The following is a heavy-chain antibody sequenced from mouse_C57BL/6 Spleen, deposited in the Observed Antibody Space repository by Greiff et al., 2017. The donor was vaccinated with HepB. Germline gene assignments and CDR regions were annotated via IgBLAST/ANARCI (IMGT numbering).Heavy chain of an antibody. D-gene: IGHD1-1*01. CDR1: GYTFTSYW. J-gene: IGHJ1*03. Sequence: QVHVKQSGAELVRPGSSVKLSCKASGYTFTSYWMHWVKQRPIQGLEWIGNIAPSDSETHYNQKFKDKATLTADKSSSTAYMQLSSLTSEDSAVYYCARDSSCVEWYFDVWGTGTTVTVSS. CDR3: ARDSSCVEWYFDV. V-gene: IGHV1-52*01. CDR2: IAPSDSET.